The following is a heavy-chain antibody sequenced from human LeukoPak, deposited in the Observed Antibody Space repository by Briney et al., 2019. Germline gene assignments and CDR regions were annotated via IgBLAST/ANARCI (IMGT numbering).Heavy chain of an antibody. V-gene: IGHV3-30*03. Sequence: PGGSLRLSCAASGFTFSSYWMSWVRQAPGKGLEWVAVVSKDGSNKYYADSVKGRFTISRDNSKDTLYLQMNSLRAEDTAVYYCLGSSIHLWLTDGYYFDYWGQGALVTVSS. CDR2: VSKDGSNK. CDR1: GFTFSSYW. CDR3: LGSSIHLWLTDGYYFDY. D-gene: IGHD5-18*01. J-gene: IGHJ4*02.